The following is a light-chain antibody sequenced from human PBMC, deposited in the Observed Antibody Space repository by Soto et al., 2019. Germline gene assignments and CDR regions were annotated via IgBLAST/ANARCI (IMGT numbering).Light chain of an antibody. V-gene: IGLV2-14*01. Sequence: QSALTQPASVXXXXXXXXXXSCTGTSSDVGGYNYVSWYQQHPGKAPKLMIYDVSNRPSGVSNRFSGSKSGNTASLTISGLQAEDEADYYCSSYTSSSLYVFGTGTKVTVL. J-gene: IGLJ1*01. CDR3: SSYTSSSLYV. CDR2: DVS. CDR1: SSDVGGYNY.